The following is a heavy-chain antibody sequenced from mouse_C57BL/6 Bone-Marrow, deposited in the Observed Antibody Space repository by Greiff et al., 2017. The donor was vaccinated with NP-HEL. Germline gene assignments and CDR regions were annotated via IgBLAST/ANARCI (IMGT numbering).Heavy chain of an antibody. J-gene: IGHJ4*01. Sequence: VQLQQPGAELVRPGSSVKLSCKASGYTFTSYWMDWVKQRPGQGLEWIGNIYPSDSETHYNQKFKDKATLTVDKSSSTAYMQLSSLTSEDSAVYYWARWGAVVPYAMDYWGQGTSVTVSS. CDR2: IYPSDSET. V-gene: IGHV1-61*01. CDR1: GYTFTSYW. CDR3: ARWGAVVPYAMDY. D-gene: IGHD3-3*01.